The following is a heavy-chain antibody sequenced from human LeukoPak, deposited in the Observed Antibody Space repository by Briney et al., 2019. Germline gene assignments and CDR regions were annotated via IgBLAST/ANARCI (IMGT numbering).Heavy chain of an antibody. J-gene: IGHJ5*02. V-gene: IGHV1-69*05. CDR3: ATHLGQLEPSGGDP. Sequence: GASVKVSCKASGGTFSSYAISWVRQAPGQGLEWMGGIIPIFGTANYAQKLQGRVTITTDESTSTAYMELSSLRSEDTAVYYCATHLGQLEPSGGDPWGQGTLVTVSS. D-gene: IGHD1-1*01. CDR1: GGTFSSYA. CDR2: IIPIFGTA.